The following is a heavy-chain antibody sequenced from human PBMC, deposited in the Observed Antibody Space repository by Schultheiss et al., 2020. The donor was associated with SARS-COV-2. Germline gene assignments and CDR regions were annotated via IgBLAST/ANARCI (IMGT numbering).Heavy chain of an antibody. J-gene: IGHJ4*02. CDR2: IYYSGST. CDR3: ARGAYGDYY. CDR1: GGSISSYY. D-gene: IGHD4-17*01. Sequence: SETLSLTCTVSGGSISSYYWSWIRQPPGKGLEWIGYIYYSGSTYYNPSLKSRVTISVDKSKNQFSLRLTSVTAADTAVYYCARGAYGDYYWGQGTLVTVSS. V-gene: IGHV4-59*01.